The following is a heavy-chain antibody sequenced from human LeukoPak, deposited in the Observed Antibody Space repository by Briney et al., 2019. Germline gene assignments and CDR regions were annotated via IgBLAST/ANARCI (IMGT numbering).Heavy chain of an antibody. CDR2: INPNSGGT. D-gene: IGHD6-19*01. CDR3: ARVYSSGWSAIDAFDI. Sequence: ASVKVSCKASGYTFTGYYMHWVQQAPGQGLEWMGRINPNSGGTNYAQKFQGRVTMTRDTSISTAYMELSRLRSDDTAVYYCARVYSSGWSAIDAFDIWGQGTMVTVSS. CDR1: GYTFTGYY. V-gene: IGHV1-2*06. J-gene: IGHJ3*02.